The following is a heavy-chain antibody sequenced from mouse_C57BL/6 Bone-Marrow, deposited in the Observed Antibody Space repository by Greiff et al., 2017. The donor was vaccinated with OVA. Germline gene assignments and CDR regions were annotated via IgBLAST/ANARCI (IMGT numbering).Heavy chain of an antibody. CDR2: ISDGGSYT. J-gene: IGHJ2*01. CDR1: GFTFSSYA. V-gene: IGHV5-4*03. Sequence: EVMLVESGGGLVKPGGSLKLSCAASGFTFSSYAMSWVRQTPEKRLEWVATISDGGSYTYYPDNVKGRFTISRDNGKNNLYLQRSHLKSEDTAMYYWARARSDYGGQGTTLTVSS. CDR3: ARARSDY.